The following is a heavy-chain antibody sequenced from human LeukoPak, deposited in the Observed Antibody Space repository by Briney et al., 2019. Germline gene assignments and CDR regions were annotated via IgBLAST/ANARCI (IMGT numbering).Heavy chain of an antibody. CDR3: ARVTYVDDMLYQYFDY. CDR2: IFYSGNS. J-gene: IGHJ4*02. CDR1: SYSISSGSY. D-gene: IGHD4-17*01. V-gene: IGHV4-38-2*01. Sequence: SETLSLTCAVSSYSISSGSYWGWIRQSPGKGLEWVGSIFYSGNSYYNPSLKSRLTMSVDTSKNQFSLKLTSVTAADTALYYCARVTYVDDMLYQYFDYWGQGILVTVSS.